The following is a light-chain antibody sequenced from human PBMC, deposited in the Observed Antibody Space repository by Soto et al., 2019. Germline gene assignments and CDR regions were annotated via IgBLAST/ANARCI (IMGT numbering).Light chain of an antibody. Sequence: QSALTQPPSASGSPGQSVTISCTGTSSDVGGYNYVSWYQQHPGKAPKLMIYEVSKRPSGVPDRFSGSKSGNTASLTVSGLQAEDEADYYGSSYAGSNTFVFGTGTKLPVL. CDR2: EVS. CDR1: SSDVGGYNY. V-gene: IGLV2-8*01. CDR3: SSYAGSNTFV. J-gene: IGLJ1*01.